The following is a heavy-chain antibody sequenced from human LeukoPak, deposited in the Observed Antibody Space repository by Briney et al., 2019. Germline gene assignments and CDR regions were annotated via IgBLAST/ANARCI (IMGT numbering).Heavy chain of an antibody. CDR3: ARPYSYCGGDCPSWAFDI. Sequence: ASVKVSCKASGYTFTGYYMHWVRQAPGQGLEWMGRINPNSGGTNYAQKFQGRVTMTRDTAISTAYMELSRLRSHDTAVYYCARPYSYCGGDCPSWAFDIWGQGTMVTVSS. J-gene: IGHJ3*02. CDR1: GYTFTGYY. CDR2: INPNSGGT. D-gene: IGHD2-21*02. V-gene: IGHV1-2*06.